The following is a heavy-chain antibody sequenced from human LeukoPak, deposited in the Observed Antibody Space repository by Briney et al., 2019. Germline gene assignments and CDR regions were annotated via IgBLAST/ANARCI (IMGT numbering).Heavy chain of an antibody. D-gene: IGHD2/OR15-2a*01. V-gene: IGHV3-11*01. J-gene: IGHJ4*02. CDR3: ARDRVSRL. Sequence: GGSLRLSCAASGFTLSDYDMIWIRQAPGKGLDYLSSIAGRGDTINYGDSVKGRFTLSRDDDKSSLYLHMNSLRADDTAVYYCARDRVSRLWGQGTLVTVSS. CDR2: IAGRGDTI. CDR1: GFTLSDYD.